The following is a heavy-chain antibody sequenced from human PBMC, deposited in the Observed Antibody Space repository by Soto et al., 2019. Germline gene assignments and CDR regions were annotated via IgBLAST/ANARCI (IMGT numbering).Heavy chain of an antibody. CDR3: VRGPSHGAFDI. J-gene: IGHJ3*02. CDR1: GSTFSSYD. Sequence: QVQLVESGGDVAQPGRSLRLSCAASGSTFSSYDIDWVRQAPGTGLEWVAHISPDGNNAYYADSVKGRFTISRDNARNTVYLQVSSPRPEDTAVYHCVRGPSHGAFDIWGQGTLVTVSS. V-gene: IGHV3-30-3*01. CDR2: ISPDGNNA.